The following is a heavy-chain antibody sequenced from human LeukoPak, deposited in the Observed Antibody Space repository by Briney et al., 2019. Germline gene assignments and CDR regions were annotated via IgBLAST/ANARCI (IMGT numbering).Heavy chain of an antibody. V-gene: IGHV4-59*01. CDR2: IYYSGST. D-gene: IGHD2-15*01. CDR1: GGSISSYY. CDR3: ARSRYCSGGSCYSDF. Sequence: SETLSLTCTVSGGSISSYYWSWIRQPPGKGLEWIGYIYYSGSTNYNPSLKSRVTISVDTSKSQISLKLSSVTAADTAVYFCARSRYCSGGSCYSDFWGQGILVTVSS. J-gene: IGHJ4*02.